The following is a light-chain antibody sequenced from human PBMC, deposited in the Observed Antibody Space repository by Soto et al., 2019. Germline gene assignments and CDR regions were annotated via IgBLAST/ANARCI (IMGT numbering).Light chain of an antibody. J-gene: IGKJ1*01. CDR3: QQYGSSRT. CDR1: QSVSSNY. CDR2: GAS. Sequence: EIVLTQSPGTLSLSPGQRATLSCRASQSVSSNYLAWYQQKPGQAPWVLIYGASSRATGIPDRFSGSGSGTDFTLTISRLEPEDFAVYYCQQYGSSRTFGQGTKVEIK. V-gene: IGKV3-20*01.